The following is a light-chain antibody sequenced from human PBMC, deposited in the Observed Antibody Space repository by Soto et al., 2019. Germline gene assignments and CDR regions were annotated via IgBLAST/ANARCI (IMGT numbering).Light chain of an antibody. V-gene: IGKV1-5*03. CDR3: QQYNDYSWT. Sequence: DIQMTQSASTLSASVGDSVSINCRASQSISAWLAWYQQKPGKAPRLLIYKASTLEIGVPSRFSGSGSGTEFTLTISSLQPDDVAIYYCQQYNDYSWTFGQGTKV. CDR1: QSISAW. CDR2: KAS. J-gene: IGKJ1*01.